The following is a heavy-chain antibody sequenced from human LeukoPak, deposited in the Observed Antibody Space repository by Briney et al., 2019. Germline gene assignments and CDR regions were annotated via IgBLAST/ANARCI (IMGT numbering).Heavy chain of an antibody. J-gene: IGHJ4*02. V-gene: IGHV3-30*02. Sequence: PGGSLRLSCAASGFTFSSYGMHWVRQAPGKGLEWVAFIRYDGSDKYYADSVKGRFTISRDNAKNSLYLQMNSLRAEDTAVYYCAKVLRGVYYLDYWGQGTLVTVSS. D-gene: IGHD2-8*01. CDR3: AKVLRGVYYLDY. CDR1: GFTFSSYG. CDR2: IRYDGSDK.